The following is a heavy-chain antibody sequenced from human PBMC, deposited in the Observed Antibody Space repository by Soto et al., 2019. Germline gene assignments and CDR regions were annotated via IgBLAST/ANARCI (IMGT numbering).Heavy chain of an antibody. CDR1: GFTVSNYG. CDR3: AKNPSLIVVEWFDP. CDR2: ISGSGGGI. J-gene: IGHJ5*02. V-gene: IGHV3-23*01. Sequence: EVQLLESGGGLVQPGGSLRVSCTASGFTVSNYGMSWVRQAPGKGLEWVSSISGSGGGIYYADSVRGRFTISRDNSKNTLYLQMNDLRVEDTAVYYCAKNPSLIVVEWFDPWGQGTLVTVSS. D-gene: IGHD2-15*01.